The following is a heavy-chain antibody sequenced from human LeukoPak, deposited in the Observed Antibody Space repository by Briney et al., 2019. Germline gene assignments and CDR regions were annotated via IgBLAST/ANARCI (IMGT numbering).Heavy chain of an antibody. Sequence: SETLSLTCAVYGGSSSGYYWSWIRQPPGKGLEWIGEINHSGSTNYNPSLKSRVTISVDTSKNQFSLKLSSVTAADTAVYYCARKDIVVVPAAIPGNWFDPWGQGTLVTVTS. J-gene: IGHJ5*02. CDR3: ARKDIVVVPAAIPGNWFDP. V-gene: IGHV4-34*01. CDR1: GGSSSGYY. CDR2: INHSGST. D-gene: IGHD2-2*02.